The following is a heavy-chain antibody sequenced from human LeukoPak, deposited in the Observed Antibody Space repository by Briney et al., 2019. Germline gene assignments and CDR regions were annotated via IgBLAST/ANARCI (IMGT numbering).Heavy chain of an antibody. V-gene: IGHV1-3*01. Sequence: ASVKVSCKASGYTSTSYAMHWVRQAPGQRLEWMGWINAGNGNTKYSQKFQGRVTITRDTSASTAYMELSSLRSEGTAVYYCARDRAVAGLNWFDPWGQGTLVTVSS. D-gene: IGHD6-19*01. CDR2: INAGNGNT. J-gene: IGHJ5*02. CDR3: ARDRAVAGLNWFDP. CDR1: GYTSTSYA.